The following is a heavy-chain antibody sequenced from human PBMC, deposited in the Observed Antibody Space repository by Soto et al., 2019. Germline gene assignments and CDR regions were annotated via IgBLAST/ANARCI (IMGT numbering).Heavy chain of an antibody. J-gene: IGHJ3*02. CDR1: GFTFSDYY. Sequence: GGSLRLSCAAAGFTFSDYYMAWIRQAPGKGLEWISYISPRVTTIYYADSVKGRFTVSRDNAKNSLYLQMDSLRAEDTAVYFCARDLNRDYYDAFDIRGQGTMVTVSS. CDR2: ISPRVTTI. CDR3: ARDLNRDYYDAFDI. D-gene: IGHD1-26*01. V-gene: IGHV3-11*01.